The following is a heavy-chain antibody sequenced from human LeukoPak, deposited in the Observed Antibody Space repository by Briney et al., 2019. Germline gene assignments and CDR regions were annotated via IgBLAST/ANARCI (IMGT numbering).Heavy chain of an antibody. D-gene: IGHD1-1*01. CDR3: ARDSPRLERPHNPCDY. J-gene: IGHJ4*02. CDR1: GFPISGYW. Sequence: GGSLRLSCAASGFPISGYWMDWVRQAPGKGMEWVANIKQDGSEQHYAYSVKGRFTISRDNAKNSLFLEVSSLRAEDTAVYFCARDSPRLERPHNPCDYWGQGTLVTVSS. CDR2: IKQDGSEQ. V-gene: IGHV3-7*01.